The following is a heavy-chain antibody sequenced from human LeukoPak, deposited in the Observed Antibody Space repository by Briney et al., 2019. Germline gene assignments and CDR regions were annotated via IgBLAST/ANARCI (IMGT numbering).Heavy chain of an antibody. CDR1: GGSISSSSYY. CDR3: ARGYYGSGSYSYYFDY. CDR2: INYSGST. Sequence: SETLSLTCTVSGGSISSSSYYWGWIRQPPGKGLEWIGSINYSGSTFYNPSLKSRVTTSVDMSKNQFSLKLSSVTAADTAVFYCARGYYGSGSYSYYFDYWGQGTLVTVSS. J-gene: IGHJ4*02. D-gene: IGHD3-10*01. V-gene: IGHV4-39*01.